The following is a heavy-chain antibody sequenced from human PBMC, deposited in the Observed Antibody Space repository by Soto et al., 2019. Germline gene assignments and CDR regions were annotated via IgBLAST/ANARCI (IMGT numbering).Heavy chain of an antibody. V-gene: IGHV3-74*01. CDR1: GVTCGIFG. CDR2: IDNAGSSA. J-gene: IGHJ6*02. CDR3: TRVGGSVSGMDV. Sequence: GGPLRLCCAASGVTCGIFGMHRVRQAPGKGPVWVSRIDNAGSSARYADSVKGRFTISRDNAKNTVYLQMNSLRAEDTAVYYCTRVGGSVSGMDVWGQGTTVTVSS. D-gene: IGHD1-26*01.